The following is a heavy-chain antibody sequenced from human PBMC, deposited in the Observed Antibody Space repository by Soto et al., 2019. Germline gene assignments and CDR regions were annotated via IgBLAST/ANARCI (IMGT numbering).Heavy chain of an antibody. CDR1: GFTFSSYG. J-gene: IGHJ4*02. CDR3: AKDNGYCSSTSCLFDN. CDR2: IWYDGSNK. Sequence: GGSLRLSCAASGFTFSSYGMHWVRQAPGKGLEWVAVIWYDGSNKYYADSVKGRFTISRDNSKNTLYLQMNSLRAEDTAVYYCAKDNGYCSSTSCLFDNWGQGTLVTVSS. V-gene: IGHV3-33*03. D-gene: IGHD2-2*01.